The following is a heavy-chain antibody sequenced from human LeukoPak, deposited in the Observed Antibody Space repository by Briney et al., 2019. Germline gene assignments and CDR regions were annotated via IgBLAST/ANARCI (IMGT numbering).Heavy chain of an antibody. Sequence: AASVTVSCTASGGTFSSYAISWVRQAPGQGLEWMGGIIPIFGTANYAQKFQGRVTITADESTSTAYMELSSLRSEDTAVYYCARGGSIFGVVIGTDAFDIWGQGTMVTVSS. CDR3: ARGGSIFGVVIGTDAFDI. CDR1: GGTFSSYA. V-gene: IGHV1-69*13. CDR2: IIPIFGTA. J-gene: IGHJ3*02. D-gene: IGHD3-3*01.